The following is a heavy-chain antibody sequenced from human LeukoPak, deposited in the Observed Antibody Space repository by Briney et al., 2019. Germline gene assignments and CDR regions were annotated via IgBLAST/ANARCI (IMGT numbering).Heavy chain of an antibody. CDR3: ARGINCSGGSCYGYFDY. J-gene: IGHJ4*02. CDR1: GGSISSYY. Sequence: PSETLSLTCTVSGGSISSYYWSWIRQPAGKGLEWIGRIYTSGSTNYNPSLKSRVTMLLDTSKNHISLKLTSVTAADTAVYYCARGINCSGGSCYGYFDYWGQGTLVTVSS. V-gene: IGHV4-4*07. CDR2: IYTSGST. D-gene: IGHD2-15*01.